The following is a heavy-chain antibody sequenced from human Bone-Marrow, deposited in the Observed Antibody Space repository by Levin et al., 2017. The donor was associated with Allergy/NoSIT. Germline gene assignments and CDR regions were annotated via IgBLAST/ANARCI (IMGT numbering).Heavy chain of an antibody. CDR2: VFSNDEK. V-gene: IGHV2-26*01. Sequence: NVSGPTLVKPTETLTLTCTVSGFSLSNARMGVSWIRPPPGKALEWLAHVFSNDEKSYNTSLRTRLTISKDTSKSQVVLTMTNMDPVDTATYYCARIRGDGSGCLTCYYYGMDFWGQGTTVTVSS. J-gene: IGHJ6*02. D-gene: IGHD6-19*01. CDR1: GFSLSNARMG. CDR3: ARIRGDGSGCLTCYYYGMDF.